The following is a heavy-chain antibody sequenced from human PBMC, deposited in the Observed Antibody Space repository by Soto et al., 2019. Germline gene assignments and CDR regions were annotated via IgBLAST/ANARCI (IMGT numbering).Heavy chain of an antibody. CDR3: AKGQTQWGSGPCRFDH. CDR2: ISGSGSST. D-gene: IGHD6-19*01. CDR1: GFTFNSYA. Sequence: EVQLLESGGGLVQPGGSLRLSCAASGFTFNSYAMIWVRQAPGKGLEWVSAISGSGSSTYYADSVRGRFTISRDNSNDTLFLQMNSLRAEETAVYYCAKGQTQWGSGPCRFDHWGHGTLVTVSS. J-gene: IGHJ4*01. V-gene: IGHV3-23*01.